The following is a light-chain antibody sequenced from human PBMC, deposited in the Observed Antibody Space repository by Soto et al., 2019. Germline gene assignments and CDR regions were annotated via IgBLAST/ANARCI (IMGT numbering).Light chain of an antibody. CDR2: GAS. CDR3: KQYGSSGT. V-gene: IGKV3-20*01. Sequence: EIVLTQSPGTLSFSPGERATLSCRASQSVSSSYLAWYQQKPGQAPTLLIYGASIRATGIPDRFSGSGSGTEFTLTIRRLEPEDFAVYYCKQYGSSGTCGQGTKVDIK. J-gene: IGKJ1*01. CDR1: QSVSSSY.